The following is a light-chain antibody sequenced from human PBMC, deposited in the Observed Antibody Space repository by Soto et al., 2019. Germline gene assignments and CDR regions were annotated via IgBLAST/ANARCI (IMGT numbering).Light chain of an antibody. CDR2: EVS. CDR3: CSYAGSYTHVA. CDR1: SSDVGAYNY. Sequence: QSALTQPRSVSGSPGQSVTISCTGTSSDVGAYNYVSWYQQHPGKAPKVVIYEVSERPSGVPHRFSGSKSGNTASLTISGLQSEDEADYYCCSYAGSYTHVAFGGGTKLTVL. V-gene: IGLV2-11*01. J-gene: IGLJ2*01.